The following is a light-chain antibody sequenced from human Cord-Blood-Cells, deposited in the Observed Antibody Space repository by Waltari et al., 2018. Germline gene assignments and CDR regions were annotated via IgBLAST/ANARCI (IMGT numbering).Light chain of an antibody. V-gene: IGLV1-40*01. CDR1: SPNIGAGSD. CDR2: GNS. Sequence: QSVLTQPPSVSGAPGQRVTISCTWSSPNIGAGSDVHWYQQLPGTAPKLPIYGNSNRPSGVPDRFSGSKSGTSASLAITGLQAEDEADYYCQSYDSSLSVVFGGGTKLTVL. CDR3: QSYDSSLSVV. J-gene: IGLJ2*01.